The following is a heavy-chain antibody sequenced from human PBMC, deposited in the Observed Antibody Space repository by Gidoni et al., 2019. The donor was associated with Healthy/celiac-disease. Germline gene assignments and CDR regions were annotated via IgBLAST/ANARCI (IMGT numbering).Heavy chain of an antibody. Sequence: GKGLEWIGSIYYSGSTYYNPSLKSRVTISVDTSKNQFSLKLSSVTAADTAVYYCARLLHHTYCFDYWGQGTLVTVSS. V-gene: IGHV4-39*01. J-gene: IGHJ4*02. D-gene: IGHD2-15*01. CDR2: IYYSGST. CDR3: ARLLHHTYCFDY.